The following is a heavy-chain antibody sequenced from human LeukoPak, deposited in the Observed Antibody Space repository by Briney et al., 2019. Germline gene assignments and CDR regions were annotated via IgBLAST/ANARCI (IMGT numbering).Heavy chain of an antibody. V-gene: IGHV3-48*04. CDR3: ARSPGTYYYGSGETTHIDY. CDR1: GFSFSSYS. D-gene: IGHD3-10*01. CDR2: ISHTGSTM. Sequence: GGSLRLSCAASGFSFSSYSMNWVRQAPGKGLEWVSYISHTGSTMSYADSVKGRFTISRDNARNSLYLQMNSLRAEDTAVYYCARSPGTYYYGSGETTHIDYRGQGTLVTVSS. J-gene: IGHJ4*02.